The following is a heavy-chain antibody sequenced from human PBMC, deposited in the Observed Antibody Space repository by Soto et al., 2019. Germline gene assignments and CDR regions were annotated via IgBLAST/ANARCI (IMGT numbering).Heavy chain of an antibody. CDR2: IYYSGST. J-gene: IGHJ6*01. D-gene: IGHD3-9*01. V-gene: IGHV4-59*01. CDR3: ARDSPYDILTGYHFNYGMDV. CDR1: GGSISIYY. Sequence: SETLTVTCTFSGGSISIYYWSWIRQPPGKGLEWIGYIYYSGSTNYNPSLKSRVTISVDTSKNQFSLKLSSVTAADAAVYYCARDSPYDILTGYHFNYGMDVWGQGTPVTVSS.